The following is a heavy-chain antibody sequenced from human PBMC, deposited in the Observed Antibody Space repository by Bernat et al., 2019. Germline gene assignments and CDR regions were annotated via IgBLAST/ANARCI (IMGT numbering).Heavy chain of an antibody. CDR2: ISTSGSTI. Sequence: QVQLVESGGGVVQPGRSLRLSCAASGFTFSDYYMSWIRQAPGKGLEWVSYISTSGSTIYYADSVKGRFTISRDNAKNSLYLQMNSLRAEDTAVYYCARDSLDLALYYYMDVWGKGTTVTVSS. D-gene: IGHD1-7*01. J-gene: IGHJ6*03. CDR3: ARDSLDLALYYYMDV. CDR1: GFTFSDYY. V-gene: IGHV3-11*01.